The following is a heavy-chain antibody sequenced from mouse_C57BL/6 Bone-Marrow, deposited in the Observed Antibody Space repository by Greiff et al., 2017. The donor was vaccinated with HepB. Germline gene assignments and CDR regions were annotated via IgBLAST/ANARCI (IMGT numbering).Heavy chain of an antibody. CDR3: ARSYYGVLTLFDY. J-gene: IGHJ2*01. D-gene: IGHD1-1*01. CDR1: GYTFTSYW. V-gene: IGHV1-52*01. Sequence: QVQLQQPGAELVRPGSSVKLSCKASGYTFTSYWMHWVKQRPIQGLEWIGNIDPSDSETHYNQKFKDKATLTVDKSSSTDYMQLSSLTSEDSAVYYCARSYYGVLTLFDYWGQGTTLTVSS. CDR2: IDPSDSET.